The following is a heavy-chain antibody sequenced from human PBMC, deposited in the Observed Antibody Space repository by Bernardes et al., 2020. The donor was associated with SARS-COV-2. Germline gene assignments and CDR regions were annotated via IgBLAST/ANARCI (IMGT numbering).Heavy chain of an antibody. Sequence: SETLSLTCTVSGGSISSSYWSWIRQPPGKGLAWIGYLYYSGRTNYNPSLKSRVTISVDTSKNQFSLKLSSVTAADTAVYYCARAAPLKYSSSWYHFDYWGQGTLVTVAS. CDR1: GGSISSSY. CDR2: LYYSGRT. J-gene: IGHJ4*02. D-gene: IGHD6-13*01. V-gene: IGHV4-59*01. CDR3: ARAAPLKYSSSWYHFDY.